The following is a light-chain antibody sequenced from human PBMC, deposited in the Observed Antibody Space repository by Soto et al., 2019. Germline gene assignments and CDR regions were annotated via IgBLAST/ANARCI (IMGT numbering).Light chain of an antibody. V-gene: IGKV3-20*01. CDR2: RAF. J-gene: IGKJ1*01. CDR3: QQYVASPPSWT. CDR1: QSVSSGY. Sequence: EIVLTQSPGTLSLSPGERATLSCRSSQSVSSGYLAWYQQKPGQAPRLLIFRAFNRAPGIPDRFSGSGSGTDFTHTISRLEPEDFAVYYCQQYVASPPSWTFGQGTKVEIK.